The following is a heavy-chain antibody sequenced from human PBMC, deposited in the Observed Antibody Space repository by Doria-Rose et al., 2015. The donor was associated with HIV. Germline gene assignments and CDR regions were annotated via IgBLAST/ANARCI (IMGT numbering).Heavy chain of an antibody. CDR1: GFTFSSYW. J-gene: IGHJ4*02. Sequence: VQLVQSGGGLVQPGGSLRLSCAASGFTFSSYWMSWVRQAPGKGLEWVANIKQDGSEKYYVDSVKGRFTISRDNAKNSLNLQMNSLRAEDTAVYYCARNLLEYYYDSSGFDFWGQGTLVTVSS. CDR3: ARNLLEYYYDSSGFDF. D-gene: IGHD3-22*01. V-gene: IGHV3-7*01. CDR2: IKQDGSEK.